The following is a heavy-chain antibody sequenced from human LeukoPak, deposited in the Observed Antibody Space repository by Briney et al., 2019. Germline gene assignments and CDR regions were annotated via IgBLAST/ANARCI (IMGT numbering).Heavy chain of an antibody. CDR1: GFTFSNYV. D-gene: IGHD4-17*01. Sequence: GSPRPSCAASGFTFSNYVMSWVRQAPGKGLEWIGRIYSSGRTNYHPSLESRVTMSVDTSKNQFSLNLTSVTAADTAVYYCARAYGDLYFVYWGQGILVTVSS. CDR3: ARAYGDLYFVY. V-gene: IGHV4-59*10. J-gene: IGHJ4*02. CDR2: IYSSGRT.